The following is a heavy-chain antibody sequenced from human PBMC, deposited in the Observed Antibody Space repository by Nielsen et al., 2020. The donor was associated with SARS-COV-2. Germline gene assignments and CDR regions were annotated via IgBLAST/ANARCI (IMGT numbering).Heavy chain of an antibody. CDR2: TYSSGTT. CDR3: AREGLTFEAFET. Sequence: SESLSLTCNVSGDSISGYYWNWIRQTPGRGLEWLGYTYSSGTTKYNPSLASRLTIYLDISKKQLSLRLTSITPADTALYYCAREGLTFEAFETWGHGTMVTVSS. CDR1: GDSISGYY. J-gene: IGHJ3*02. D-gene: IGHD2/OR15-2a*01. V-gene: IGHV4-59*01.